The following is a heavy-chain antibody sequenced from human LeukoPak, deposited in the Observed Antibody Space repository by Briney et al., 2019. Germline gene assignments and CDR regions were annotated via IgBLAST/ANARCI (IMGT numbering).Heavy chain of an antibody. CDR1: GGSISSYY. CDR3: ARVKDDILTGYYRP. D-gene: IGHD3-9*01. V-gene: IGHV4-59*12. CDR2: IYYSGST. Sequence: SETLSLTCTVSGGSISSYYWSWIRQPPGKGLEWIGYIYYSGSTNYNPSLKSRVTISVDKSKNQFSLKLSSVTAADTAVYYCARVKDDILTGYYRPWGQGTLVTVSS. J-gene: IGHJ5*02.